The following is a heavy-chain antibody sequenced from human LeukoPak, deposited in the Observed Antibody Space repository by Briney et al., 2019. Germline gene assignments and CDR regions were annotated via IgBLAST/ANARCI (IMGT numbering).Heavy chain of an antibody. CDR3: ARTHYDSSGYFDNEKQYNWFDP. CDR1: GFTFNSYW. V-gene: IGHV3-48*01. Sequence: GGSLRLSCAASGFTFNSYWMHWVRQAPGKGLEWVSYISSSSSTIYYADSVKGRFTISRDNAKNSLYLQMNSLRAEDTAVYYCARTHYDSSGYFDNEKQYNWFDPWGQGTQVTVSS. J-gene: IGHJ5*02. CDR2: ISSSSSTI. D-gene: IGHD3-22*01.